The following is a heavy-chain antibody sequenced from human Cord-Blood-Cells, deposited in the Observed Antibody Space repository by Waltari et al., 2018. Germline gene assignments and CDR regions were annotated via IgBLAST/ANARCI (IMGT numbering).Heavy chain of an antibody. CDR3: ARGRGGDDSHDAFDI. Sequence: QVQLQQWGAGLLKPSETLSLTCAVYGWSFSGYYWSWNRPPPGKGLEWIGEINHSGSTNYNPSLKSRVTISVDTSKNQFSLKLSSVTAADTAVYYCARGRGGDDSHDAFDIWGQGTMVTVSS. V-gene: IGHV4-34*01. CDR1: GWSFSGYY. D-gene: IGHD3-10*01. CDR2: INHSGST. J-gene: IGHJ3*02.